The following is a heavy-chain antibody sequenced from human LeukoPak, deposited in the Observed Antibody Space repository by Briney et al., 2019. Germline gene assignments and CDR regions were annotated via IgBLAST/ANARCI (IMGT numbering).Heavy chain of an antibody. D-gene: IGHD3-3*01. CDR2: ISRRGSM. V-gene: IGHV3-48*03. CDR1: GFTFSTYE. CDR3: ARGLEGVAYGNLPHFDH. J-gene: IGHJ4*02. Sequence: GGSLRLSCAASGFTFSTYEMHWVRQAPGKGLDWVSYISRRGSMYYADSVKGRFTISRDISKNSVYLLMNSLSVEDTAFYYCARGLEGVAYGNLPHFDHWGQGTLVTVSS.